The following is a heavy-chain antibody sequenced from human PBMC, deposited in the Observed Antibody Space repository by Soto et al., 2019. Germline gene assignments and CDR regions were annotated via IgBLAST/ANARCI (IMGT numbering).Heavy chain of an antibody. Sequence: QVQLQESGPGLVKPSQTLSLTCTVSGGSISSGDYYWSWIRQPPGKGLEWIGYIYYSGSTYYNPSLKSRVTISVDTSKNQFSLKLSSVTAADTAVYYCARSAYYYDSSCYYLGGNDAFDIWGQGTMVTVSS. CDR3: ARSAYYYDSSCYYLGGNDAFDI. J-gene: IGHJ3*02. D-gene: IGHD3-22*01. V-gene: IGHV4-30-4*01. CDR2: IYYSGST. CDR1: GGSISSGDYY.